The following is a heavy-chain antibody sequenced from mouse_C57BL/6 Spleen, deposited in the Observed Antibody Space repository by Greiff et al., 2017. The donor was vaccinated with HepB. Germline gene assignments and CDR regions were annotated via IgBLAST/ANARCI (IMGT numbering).Heavy chain of an antibody. CDR3: ARWAAQATAWFAY. J-gene: IGHJ3*01. V-gene: IGHV1-69*01. CDR1: GYTFTSYW. Sequence: QVQLKQPGAELVMPGASVKLSCKASGYTFTSYWMHWVKQRPGQGLEWIGEIDPSDSYTNYNQKFKGKSTLTVDKSSSTAYMQLSSLTSEDSAVYYCARWAAQATAWFAYWGQGTLVTVSA. CDR2: IDPSDSYT. D-gene: IGHD3-2*02.